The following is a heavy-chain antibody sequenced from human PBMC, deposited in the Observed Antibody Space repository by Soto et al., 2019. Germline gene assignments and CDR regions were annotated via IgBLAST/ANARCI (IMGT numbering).Heavy chain of an antibody. Sequence: QLQLQESGPGLVKPSETLSLTCTVSGGSISSSSYYWGWIRQPPGKGLEWIGSIYYSGSTYYNPSLKSQVTISVDTSKNQFYLTLSYVTAADTAVYYCARQVAAAGTGILDYWGQGTLVTVSS. D-gene: IGHD6-13*01. J-gene: IGHJ4*02. V-gene: IGHV4-39*01. CDR2: IYYSGST. CDR3: ARQVAAAGTGILDY. CDR1: GGSISSSSYY.